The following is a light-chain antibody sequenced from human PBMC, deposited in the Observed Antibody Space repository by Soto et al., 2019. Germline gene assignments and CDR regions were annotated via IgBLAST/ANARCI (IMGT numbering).Light chain of an antibody. CDR1: SSDVGGYNY. V-gene: IGLV2-14*03. Sequence: QSALTQPDSMSGSPGQSITISCTGTSSDVGGYNYVSWYRQHPGKAPKLMIYDVNNRPSGVSNRFSGSKSGNTASLTISGLQAEDEADYYCSSHSSSSTLVVFGGGTKLTVL. J-gene: IGLJ2*01. CDR2: DVN. CDR3: SSHSSSSTLVV.